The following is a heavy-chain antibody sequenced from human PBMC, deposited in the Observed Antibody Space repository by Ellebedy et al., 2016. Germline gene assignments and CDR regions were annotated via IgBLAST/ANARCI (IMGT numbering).Heavy chain of an antibody. V-gene: IGHV3-23*01. CDR3: AKDVSSDWFFDF. CDR1: GFTFSGYA. Sequence: GESLKISCAASGFTFSGYAMSWVRQAPGRGLEWVSTISGSGGSTNYADSVKGRFTISRDNSKNTVYLQMNSLSAEDTAVYYCAKDVSSDWFFDFWGQGTLVTVSS. CDR2: ISGSGGST. J-gene: IGHJ4*02. D-gene: IGHD6-19*01.